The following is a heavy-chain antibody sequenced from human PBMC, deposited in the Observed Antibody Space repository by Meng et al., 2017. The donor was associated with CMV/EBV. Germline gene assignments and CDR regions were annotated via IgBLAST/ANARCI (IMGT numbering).Heavy chain of an antibody. D-gene: IGHD2-2*01. CDR1: GFTFSSYS. CDR3: ARDRVVPAARWADDAFCI. J-gene: IGHJ3*02. CDR2: ISSSGSYI. V-gene: IGHV3-21*01. Sequence: GESLKISCAASGFTFSSYSRNWVRQAPGRGLAWVSSISSSGSYIYYADSVKGRFTISRDNAKNSLYQQMNSLRAEDTAVYYCARDRVVPAARWADDAFCIWGQGTMVTVSS.